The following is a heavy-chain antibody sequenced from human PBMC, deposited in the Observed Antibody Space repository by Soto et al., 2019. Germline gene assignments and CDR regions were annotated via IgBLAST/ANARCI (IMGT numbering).Heavy chain of an antibody. V-gene: IGHV4-4*02. J-gene: IGHJ4*02. CDR1: GASIGSADW. Sequence: QVQLQESGPGLVMPSGTLSLTCAVAGASIGSADWWNWVRQPPGKGLEWIGEIYHGGTTIYNPARKCRVTISVDESKNHFSLKLTSVTAADTAVYYCARDFKAPNDAWAFDYWGQGTLVTVSS. D-gene: IGHD3-16*01. CDR2: IYHGGTT. CDR3: ARDFKAPNDAWAFDY.